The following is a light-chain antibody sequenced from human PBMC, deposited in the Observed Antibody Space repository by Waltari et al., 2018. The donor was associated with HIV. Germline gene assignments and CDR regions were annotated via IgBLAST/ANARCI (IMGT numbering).Light chain of an antibody. V-gene: IGLV2-14*03. CDR1: SSAVGGYNY. Sequence: QSALTQPASVSGSPGQSITISCTGTSSAVGGYNYVSWYQQHPGKAPKLMIYDVTNRPSGVSNRFSGSKSGNTASLTISGLQLEDEADYYCSSYTSSSTWVFGGGTKLTVL. J-gene: IGLJ3*02. CDR2: DVT. CDR3: SSYTSSSTWV.